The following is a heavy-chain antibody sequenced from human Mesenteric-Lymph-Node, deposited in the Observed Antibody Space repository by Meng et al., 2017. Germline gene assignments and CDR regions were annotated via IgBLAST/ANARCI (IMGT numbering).Heavy chain of an antibody. Sequence: EGSLRLSCAASGFTFSSYSMNWVRQAPGKGLEWVSSISSSSSYIYYADSVKGRFTISRDNAKNSLYLQMNSLRAEDTAVYYCARDEDSSSSRNAFDIWGQGTMVTVSS. CDR2: ISSSSSYI. J-gene: IGHJ3*02. CDR3: ARDEDSSSSRNAFDI. V-gene: IGHV3-21*01. CDR1: GFTFSSYS. D-gene: IGHD6-6*01.